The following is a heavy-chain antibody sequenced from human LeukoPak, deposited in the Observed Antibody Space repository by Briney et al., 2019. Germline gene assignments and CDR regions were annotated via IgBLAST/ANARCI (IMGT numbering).Heavy chain of an antibody. Sequence: GASVKVSCKASGYTFTSYYMHWVRQAPGQGLEWMGIINPSGGSTSYAQKFQGRVTMTRDTSTSTVYMELSSLRSEDTAVYYCARAKYYYGSSGYQGYFQHWGQGTLVTVSS. CDR3: ARAKYYYGSSGYQGYFQH. D-gene: IGHD3-22*01. V-gene: IGHV1-46*01. CDR1: GYTFTSYY. CDR2: INPSGGST. J-gene: IGHJ1*01.